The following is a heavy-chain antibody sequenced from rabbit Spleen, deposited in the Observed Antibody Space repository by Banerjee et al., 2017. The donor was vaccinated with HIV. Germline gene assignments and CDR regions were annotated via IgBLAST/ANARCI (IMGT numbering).Heavy chain of an antibody. CDR3: ARGTYVGGYYALNL. J-gene: IGHJ4*01. D-gene: IGHD1-1*01. Sequence: QEQLEESGGDLVKPEGSLTLTCTASGFSFSSSYWICWVRQAPGKGLELIACIYTDTDTTYYTTWAKGRFTISKASSTTVTLQMTSLTAGDTATYFCARGTYVGGYYALNLWGPGTLVTVS. CDR1: GFSFSSSYW. V-gene: IGHV1S45*01. CDR2: IYTDTDTT.